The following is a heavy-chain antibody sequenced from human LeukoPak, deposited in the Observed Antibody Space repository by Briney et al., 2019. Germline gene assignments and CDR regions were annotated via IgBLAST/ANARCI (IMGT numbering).Heavy chain of an antibody. CDR2: ISYDGSNK. CDR3: ARDLLSSSWYFDY. D-gene: IGHD6-13*01. V-gene: IGHV3-30-3*01. CDR1: GFTFSSYA. J-gene: IGHJ4*02. Sequence: PGGSLRLSCAASGFTFSSYAMHWVRQAPGKGLEWVAVISYDGSNKYYADSVKGRFTISRDNSKNTLYLQMNSLRAEDTAVYYCARDLLSSSWYFDYWGQGTLVTVSS.